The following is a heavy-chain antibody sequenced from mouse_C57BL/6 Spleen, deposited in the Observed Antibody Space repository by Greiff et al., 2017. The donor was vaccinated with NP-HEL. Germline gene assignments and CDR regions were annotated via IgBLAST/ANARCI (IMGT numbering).Heavy chain of an antibody. J-gene: IGHJ2*01. CDR3: TRDSLYYGNYVYFDY. CDR2: ISSGGDYI. Sequence: EVQGVESGEGLVKPGGSLKLSCAASGFTFSSYAMSWVRQTPEKRLEWVAYISSGGDYIYYADTVKGRFTISRDNARNTLYLQMSSLKSEDTAMYYCTRDSLYYGNYVYFDYWGQGTTLTVSS. D-gene: IGHD2-1*01. V-gene: IGHV5-9-1*02. CDR1: GFTFSSYA.